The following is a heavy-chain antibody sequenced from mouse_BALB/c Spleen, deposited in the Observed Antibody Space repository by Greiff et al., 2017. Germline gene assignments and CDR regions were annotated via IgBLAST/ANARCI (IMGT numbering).Heavy chain of an antibody. J-gene: IGHJ2*01. CDR1: GFTFSSFG. CDR2: ISSGSSTI. V-gene: IGHV5-17*02. D-gene: IGHD2-3*01. CDR3: AKPDGYYNYFDY. Sequence: EVKLVESGGGLVQPGGSRKLSCAASGFTFSSFGMHWVRQAPEKGLEWVAYISSGSSTIYYADTVKGRFTISRDNPKNTLFLQMTSLRSEDTAMYYCAKPDGYYNYFDYWGQGTTLTVSS.